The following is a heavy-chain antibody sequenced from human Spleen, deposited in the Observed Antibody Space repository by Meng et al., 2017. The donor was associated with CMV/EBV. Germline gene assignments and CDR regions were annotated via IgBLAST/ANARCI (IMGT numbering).Heavy chain of an antibody. CDR1: GYTFTHYG. D-gene: IGHD5-24*01. Sequence: ASVKVSCKASGYTFTHYGLSWVRQAPGQGLEWMGWISVHYGNTDYAEKLQGRVTLTTDTSTSTAYMELTSLRSDDTAVYYCARDSSRDGYKGFDYWGQGTPVTSPQ. CDR2: ISVHYGNT. J-gene: IGHJ4*02. CDR3: ARDSSRDGYKGFDY. V-gene: IGHV1-18*01.